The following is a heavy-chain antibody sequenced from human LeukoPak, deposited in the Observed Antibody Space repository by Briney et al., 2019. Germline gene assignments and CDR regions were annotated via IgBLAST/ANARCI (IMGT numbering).Heavy chain of an antibody. CDR2: VYYSGST. CDR3: AASYSPSWPEKDY. V-gene: IGHV4-59*04. CDR1: GGSISTYY. D-gene: IGHD6-13*01. J-gene: IGHJ4*02. Sequence: SETLTLTCSVSGGSISTYYWNWIRQPPGKGLEWIGTVYYSGSTYYNPSLESRVTLFVDTSKNQSSLKLGSVTAADTAVYYCAASYSPSWPEKDYWGQGTLVTVSS.